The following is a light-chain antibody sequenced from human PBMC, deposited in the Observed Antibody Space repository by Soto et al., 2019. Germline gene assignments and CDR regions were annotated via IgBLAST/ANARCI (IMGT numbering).Light chain of an antibody. CDR2: EGS. J-gene: IGLJ1*01. V-gene: IGLV2-23*01. CDR1: SSDVGSYNS. Sequence: QSASVSGSPGQSIAISCTGTSSDVGSYNSVSWYQQHPGKAPKLMIYEGSKRPSGVSDRFSGSKSGNTASLTISGLQAEDEADYYCCSYAGNPYVFGTGTKVTVL. CDR3: CSYAGNPYV.